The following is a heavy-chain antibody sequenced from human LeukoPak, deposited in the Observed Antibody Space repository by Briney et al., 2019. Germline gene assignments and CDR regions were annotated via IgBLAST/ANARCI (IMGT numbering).Heavy chain of an antibody. CDR1: GGSFSGYY. CDR2: IYYSGST. V-gene: IGHV4-31*11. Sequence: PSETLSLTCAVYGGSFSGYYWSWIRQHPGKGLEWIGYIYYSGSTYYNPSLKSRVTISVDTSKNQFSLKLSSVTAADTAVYYCARWIPHTIFAGNWFDPWGQGTLVTVSS. J-gene: IGHJ5*02. D-gene: IGHD3-3*01. CDR3: ARWIPHTIFAGNWFDP.